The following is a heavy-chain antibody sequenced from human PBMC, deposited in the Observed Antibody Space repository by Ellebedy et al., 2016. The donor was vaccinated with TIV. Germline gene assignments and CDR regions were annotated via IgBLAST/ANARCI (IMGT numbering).Heavy chain of an antibody. D-gene: IGHD3-10*01. Sequence: ASVKVSCXASGYTFTGYHMHWVRQAPGQGLEWMGWVNPDSGETKYVEKLQGRVTMTRDTSITTVYMELTSLRSDDTAVYYCARDDPFGSGTFVGFDQWGQGTLVTVSS. J-gene: IGHJ4*02. CDR1: GYTFTGYH. CDR3: ARDDPFGSGTFVGFDQ. V-gene: IGHV1-2*02. CDR2: VNPDSGET.